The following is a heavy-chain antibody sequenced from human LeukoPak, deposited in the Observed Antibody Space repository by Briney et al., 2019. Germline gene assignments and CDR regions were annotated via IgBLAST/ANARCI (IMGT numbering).Heavy chain of an antibody. CDR1: GFSSSNYG. D-gene: IGHD1-26*01. J-gene: IGHJ4*02. Sequence: VGSLRHSRATSGFSSSNYGMHWVRQAPGTGVEWVAVIWNDGTYKYYADSVKGRFTIPRNNSKNTLYLQMNILRAEDTAVYYCAKPTRGSSGSFLIDYWGQGTLVTVSS. V-gene: IGHV3-33*06. CDR3: AKPTRGSSGSFLIDY. CDR2: IWNDGTYK.